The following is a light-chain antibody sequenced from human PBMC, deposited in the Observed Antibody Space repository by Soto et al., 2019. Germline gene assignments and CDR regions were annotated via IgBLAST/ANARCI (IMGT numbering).Light chain of an antibody. J-gene: IGLJ1*01. CDR3: CSYAGYTAYV. V-gene: IGLV2-23*01. CDR2: EAT. Sequence: QSALIQPASVSGSPRQSITISCTGTSRDIGTYDLFSWYQQHPGKVPKLIIYEATKRPSGVSCRFSGSKSVTSAFLTISGVPADDEADYYRCSYAGYTAYVFGSRNNFTV. CDR1: SRDIGTYDL.